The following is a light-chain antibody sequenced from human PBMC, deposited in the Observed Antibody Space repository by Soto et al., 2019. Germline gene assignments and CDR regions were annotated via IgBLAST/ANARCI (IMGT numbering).Light chain of an antibody. J-gene: IGKJ2*01. CDR2: GAS. CDR1: QSVSSSY. Sequence: EIVLTQSPGTLSLSPGERATLSCRASQSVSSSYLAWYQQKPGQAPRLLIYGASSRATGIPDRFSGSGSGTDFTLTIGRLEPEDFAVYYCQQYGNSPPYTFGQGTKLEIK. V-gene: IGKV3-20*01. CDR3: QQYGNSPPYT.